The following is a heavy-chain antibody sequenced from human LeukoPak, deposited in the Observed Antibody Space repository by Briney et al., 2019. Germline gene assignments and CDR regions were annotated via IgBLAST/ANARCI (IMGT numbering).Heavy chain of an antibody. CDR2: ISASGAIT. D-gene: IGHD2-15*01. V-gene: IGHV3-23*01. CDR1: GFTFRNYA. Sequence: GGSLRLSCAAAGFTFRNYAMSWVRQPPGKGLEWVSVISASGAITNYADSVEGRFIISRDNSKNTLYLQMSSLRAEGTARYYCAKGRGYCTGGSCYSDYWGQGTLVTVSS. J-gene: IGHJ4*02. CDR3: AKGRGYCTGGSCYSDY.